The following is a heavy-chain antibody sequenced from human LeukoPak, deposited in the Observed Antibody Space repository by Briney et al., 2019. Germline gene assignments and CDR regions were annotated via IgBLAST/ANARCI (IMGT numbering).Heavy chain of an antibody. V-gene: IGHV1-2*02. CDR1: GYTFTGHY. J-gene: IGHJ5*02. CDR2: INPNSGGT. CDR3: ARDWGYCSSTSCYAWGDNWFDP. D-gene: IGHD2-2*01. Sequence: ASVKVSCKASGYTFTGHYMHWVRQAPGQGLEWMGLINPNSGGTNYAQKFQGRFTMTRDTSISTAYMELSRLRSDDTAVYYCARDWGYCSSTSCYAWGDNWFDPWGQGTLVTVSS.